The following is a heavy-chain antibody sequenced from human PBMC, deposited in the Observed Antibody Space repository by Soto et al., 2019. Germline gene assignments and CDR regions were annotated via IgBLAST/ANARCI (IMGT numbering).Heavy chain of an antibody. D-gene: IGHD5-18*01. J-gene: IGHJ4*02. Sequence: GGSLRLSCAASGFTFSSYAMHWVRQAPGKGLEWVSVISYDGSNKYYADSVKGRFTISRDNSKNTLYLQMNSLRAEDTAVYYCARSHNTAMATSYFGYWGQGTLVTVSS. V-gene: IGHV3-30-3*01. CDR2: ISYDGSNK. CDR1: GFTFSSYA. CDR3: ARSHNTAMATSYFGY.